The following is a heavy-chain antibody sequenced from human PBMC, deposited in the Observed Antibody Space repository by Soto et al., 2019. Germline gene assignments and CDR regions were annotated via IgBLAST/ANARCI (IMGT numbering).Heavy chain of an antibody. CDR1: GYTFTGYY. CDR3: ARDRRIAGTNGAFDI. CDR2: INPNSGGT. D-gene: IGHD6-13*01. J-gene: IGHJ3*02. V-gene: IGHV1-2*04. Sequence: GASVKVSCKASGYTFTGYYMHWVRQAPGQGLEWMGWINPNSGGTNYAQKFQGWVTMTRDTSISTAYMELSRLRSDDTAVYYCARDRRIAGTNGAFDIWGQGTMVTVSS.